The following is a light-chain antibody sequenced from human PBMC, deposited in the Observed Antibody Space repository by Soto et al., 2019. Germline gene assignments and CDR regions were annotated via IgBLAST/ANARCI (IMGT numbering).Light chain of an antibody. V-gene: IGLV3-21*01. CDR3: QVWDTSNDHHV. CDR2: YDS. J-gene: IGLJ1*01. Sequence: SYVLTQSPSLSVAPGQTATITCGGNNIGTKSVNWYQHKAGQAPVLVMSYDSDRPSGIPERFSGSNSGNTATLTLSRVESEDEAEYCRQVWDTSNDHHVFGSGTKLTVL. CDR1: NIGTKS.